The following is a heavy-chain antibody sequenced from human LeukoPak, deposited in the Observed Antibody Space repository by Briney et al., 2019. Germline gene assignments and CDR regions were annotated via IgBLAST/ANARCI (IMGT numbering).Heavy chain of an antibody. Sequence: PGGSLRLSCAASGLTFSSYWMNWVRQAPGKGLEWVANINQDGSEKYHVDSVKGRFTISRDNAKNSLYLQMNSLRAEDTAVYYCARGSYGSGSPLDAFDIWGQGTMVTVSS. J-gene: IGHJ3*02. CDR2: INQDGSEK. CDR1: GLTFSSYW. D-gene: IGHD3-10*01. V-gene: IGHV3-7*01. CDR3: ARGSYGSGSPLDAFDI.